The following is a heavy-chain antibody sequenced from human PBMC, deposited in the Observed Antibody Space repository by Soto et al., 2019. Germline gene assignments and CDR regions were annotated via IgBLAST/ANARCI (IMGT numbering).Heavy chain of an antibody. J-gene: IGHJ2*01. CDR2: INHSGST. Sequence: QVRLQQWGAGLLKPSETLSLTCAVYGASFSDSYWNWIRQPPGKGLEWIGEINHSGSTIYNTSLESRVTIPLDTSRKQFPLKMSSATAADTAVYYCAREVPSRYFDLWGRGTPVTVSS. CDR3: AREVPSRYFDL. D-gene: IGHD1-1*01. CDR1: GASFSDSY. V-gene: IGHV4-34*01.